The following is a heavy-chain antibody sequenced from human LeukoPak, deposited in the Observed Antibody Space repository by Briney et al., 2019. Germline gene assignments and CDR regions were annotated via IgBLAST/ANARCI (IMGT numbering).Heavy chain of an antibody. CDR1: GFNFRKYG. D-gene: IGHD6-13*01. CDR2: LSADGSHK. J-gene: IGHJ4*02. V-gene: IGHV3-30*18. CDR3: AKGGVSDRGSWYGDDLDY. Sequence: PGTSLRLSCEASGFNFRKYGMHWVRQAPGKGLEWVAVLSADGSHKQFADSVKDRFDISRDNSKQTLYLQMNGLKSEDTAVYYCAKGGVSDRGSWYGDDLDYWGQGTLVTVSA.